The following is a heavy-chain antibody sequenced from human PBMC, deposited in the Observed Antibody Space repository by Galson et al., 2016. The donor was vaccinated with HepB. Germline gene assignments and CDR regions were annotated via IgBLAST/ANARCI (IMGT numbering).Heavy chain of an antibody. CDR3: AGHGAISPYRRNWFDP. J-gene: IGHJ5*02. CDR2: IYYSGNT. D-gene: IGHD1-26*01. CDR1: GASLNRNAYY. Sequence: SETLSLTCTVSGASLNRNAYYWDWIRQPPGKGLEWIGTIYYSGNTYYNPSLKSRVTISVDTSKNQFSLMLTSVTAADTAVYYWAGHGAISPYRRNWFDPWGQGALVTVSS. V-gene: IGHV4-39*01.